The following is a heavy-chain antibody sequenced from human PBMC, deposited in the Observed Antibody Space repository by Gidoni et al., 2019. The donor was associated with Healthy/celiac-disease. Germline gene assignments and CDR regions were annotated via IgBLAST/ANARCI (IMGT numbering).Heavy chain of an antibody. CDR3: AKTRGYSGYVVDY. Sequence: QVQLVESGGGVVQPGRSLRLSCAASGFTFSSYAMHWVRQAPGKGLEWGAVISYDGSNKYYADSVKGRFTSSRDNSKNTLYLQMNSLRAEDTAVYYCAKTRGYSGYVVDYWGQGTLVTVSS. CDR1: GFTFSSYA. J-gene: IGHJ4*02. CDR2: ISYDGSNK. V-gene: IGHV3-30-3*02. D-gene: IGHD5-12*01.